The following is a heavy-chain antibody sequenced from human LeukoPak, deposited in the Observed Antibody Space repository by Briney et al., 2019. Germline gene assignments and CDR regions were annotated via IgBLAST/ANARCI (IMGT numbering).Heavy chain of an antibody. V-gene: IGHV4-34*01. CDR1: GGSISGYY. Sequence: SETLSLTCTVSGGSISGYYWSWIRQPPGKGLEWIGEINHSGSTNYNPSLKSRVTISVDTSKNQFSLKLSSVTAADTAVYYCARGLRYYDILTGYFPPLYYYGMDVWGQGTTVTVSS. CDR3: ARGLRYYDILTGYFPPLYYYGMDV. CDR2: INHSGST. D-gene: IGHD3-9*01. J-gene: IGHJ6*02.